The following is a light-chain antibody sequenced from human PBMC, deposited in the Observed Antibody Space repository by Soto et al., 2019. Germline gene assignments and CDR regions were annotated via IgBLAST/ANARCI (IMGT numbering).Light chain of an antibody. CDR1: SSDVGGYNY. J-gene: IGLJ3*02. CDR2: EVS. CDR3: TAYAGTNIGV. V-gene: IGLV2-8*01. Sequence: QSALTQPPSASGSPGQSVTISCTGTSSDVGGYNYVSWYQQYPGKAPKLMIYEVSKRHSGVPDRFSGSKSCKTASLPVSGLQPEDEADYYCTAYAGTNIGVFGGGTKLTVL.